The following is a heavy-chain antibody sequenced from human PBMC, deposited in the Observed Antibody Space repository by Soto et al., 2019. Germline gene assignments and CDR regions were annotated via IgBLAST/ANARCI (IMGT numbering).Heavy chain of an antibody. V-gene: IGHV1-69*01. J-gene: IGHJ4*02. D-gene: IGHD6-19*01. Sequence: VQLVQSGAEVKKPGSSVKVSCKASGGTFSSNAITWVRQAPGQGLEWMGGIIPMFGTTKYAQKLQDRVTITADESTSTAYLELTNLRSEDTAVYYCAMSDDYSSGSDFWGQGTLATVSS. CDR3: AMSDDYSSGSDF. CDR1: GGTFSSNA. CDR2: IIPMFGTT.